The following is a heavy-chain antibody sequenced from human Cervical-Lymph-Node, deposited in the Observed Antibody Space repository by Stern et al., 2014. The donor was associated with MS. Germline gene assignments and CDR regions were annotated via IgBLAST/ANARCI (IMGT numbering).Heavy chain of an antibody. CDR1: GYNFTTYY. D-gene: IGHD1-26*01. Sequence: VQLVESGAEVKKPGASVRLSCKASGYNFTTYYMHWVRQAPGQGLEWMGIINPRGGRTSYAQKFLGRVIMTRDTSTSTVYMELSSLRSEYTAVYYCAIIEGWNGMDVWGQGTTVIASS. J-gene: IGHJ6*02. CDR3: AIIEGWNGMDV. CDR2: INPRGGRT. V-gene: IGHV1-46*01.